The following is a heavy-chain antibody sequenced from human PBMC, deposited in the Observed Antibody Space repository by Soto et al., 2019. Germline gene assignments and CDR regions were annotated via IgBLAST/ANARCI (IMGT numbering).Heavy chain of an antibody. Sequence: PSETLSLTCTVSGGSFSSYYWSWIRQPPGKGLEWIGYIYYSGSTNYNPSLKSRVTISVDTSKNQFSLKLSSVTAADTAVYYCARELFGRSVWFDPWGQGTLVTVSS. CDR1: GGSFSSYY. J-gene: IGHJ5*02. CDR3: ARELFGRSVWFDP. V-gene: IGHV4-59*01. D-gene: IGHD3-10*01. CDR2: IYYSGST.